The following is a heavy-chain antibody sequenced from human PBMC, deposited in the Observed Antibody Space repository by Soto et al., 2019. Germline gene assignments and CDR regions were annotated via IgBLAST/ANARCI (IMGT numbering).Heavy chain of an antibody. J-gene: IGHJ6*02. D-gene: IGHD5-12*01. V-gene: IGHV1-18*01. Sequence: VKVSCKASGGTFSSYTISWVRQAPGQGLEWMGWISAYNGNTNYAQKLQGRVTMTTDTSTSTAYMELRSLRSEDTAVYYCAADFVAPPGVGMDVWGQGTTVTVSS. CDR1: GGTFSSYT. CDR2: ISAYNGNT. CDR3: AADFVAPPGVGMDV.